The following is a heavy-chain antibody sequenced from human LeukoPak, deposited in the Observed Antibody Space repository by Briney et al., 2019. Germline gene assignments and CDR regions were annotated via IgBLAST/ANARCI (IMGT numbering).Heavy chain of an antibody. CDR1: GFTFSSYR. J-gene: IGHJ4*02. D-gene: IGHD2-15*01. CDR2: ISSRSSYI. V-gene: IGHV3-21*01. Sequence: PGGSLRLSCAASGFTFSSYRMNWVRQAPGKGLEWVSSISSRSSYIYYADSVKGRFTISRDNAKNSLYLQMNSLRAEDTAVYYCARNKCSGGSCYFDYWGQGTLVTVSS. CDR3: ARNKCSGGSCYFDY.